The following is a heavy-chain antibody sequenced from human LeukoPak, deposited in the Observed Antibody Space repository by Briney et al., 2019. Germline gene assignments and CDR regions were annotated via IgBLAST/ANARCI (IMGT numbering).Heavy chain of an antibody. CDR2: IYYSGST. CDR1: GGSISNYY. V-gene: IGHV4-59*08. CDR3: ARVGRGSSSSVDY. Sequence: SETLSLTCTVSGGSISNYYWSWIRQPPGKGLEWIGYIYYSGSTKYNPSLKSRVTISVDTSKNQFSLKLSSVTAAVTAVYYCARVGRGSSSSVDYWGQGTLVTVSS. J-gene: IGHJ4*02. D-gene: IGHD6-6*01.